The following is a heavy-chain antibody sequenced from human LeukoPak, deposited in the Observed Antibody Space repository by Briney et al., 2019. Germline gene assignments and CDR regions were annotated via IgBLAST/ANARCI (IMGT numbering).Heavy chain of an antibody. CDR2: THYSGST. Sequence: SETLSLTCTVSGGSVNSGVYYWSWIRQHPQKGLEWIGYTHYSGSTYYNPSLKSRVTISVDTPQNQFPLKLNSVTAADTAVYYCARVYDSSGYAFDYWGQGTLVTVSS. V-gene: IGHV4-31*03. J-gene: IGHJ4*02. CDR1: GGSVNSGVYY. D-gene: IGHD3-22*01. CDR3: ARVYDSSGYAFDY.